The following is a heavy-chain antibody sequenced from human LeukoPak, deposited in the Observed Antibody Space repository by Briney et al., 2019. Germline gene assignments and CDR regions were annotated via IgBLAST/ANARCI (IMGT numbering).Heavy chain of an antibody. V-gene: IGHV3-30*02. J-gene: IGHJ4*02. CDR2: IRYDGSNK. CDR1: GFTFSSYG. CDR3: AKDRGIAAAADY. Sequence: PGGSLKLSWAASGFTFSSYGMHLVRQAPGKGLELVAFIRYDGSNKYYADSVNDRFTISRDNSKNTLYLQMNSLRAEDTAVYYCAKDRGIAAAADYWGQGTLVTVSS. D-gene: IGHD6-13*01.